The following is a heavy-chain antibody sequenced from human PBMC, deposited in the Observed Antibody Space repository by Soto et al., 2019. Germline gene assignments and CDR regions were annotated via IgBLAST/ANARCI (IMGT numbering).Heavy chain of an antibody. CDR2: ISYDGSNK. J-gene: IGHJ4*02. CDR3: AKDQRGRNDVLLWFGELSPLFDY. V-gene: IGHV3-30*18. CDR1: GFTFSSYG. Sequence: GGSLRLSCAASGFTFSSYGMHWVRQAPGKGLEWVAVISYDGSNKYYADSVKGRFTISRDNSKNTLYLQMNSLRAEDTAVYYCAKDQRGRNDVLLWFGELSPLFDYWGQGTLVTVSS. D-gene: IGHD3-10*01.